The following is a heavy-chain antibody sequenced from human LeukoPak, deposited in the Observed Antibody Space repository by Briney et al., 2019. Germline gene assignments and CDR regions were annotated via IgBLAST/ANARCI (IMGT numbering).Heavy chain of an antibody. J-gene: IGHJ4*02. V-gene: IGHV4-34*01. CDR3: ARRAPSRAAAGPKIRFAIDY. CDR2: INHSGST. D-gene: IGHD6-13*01. CDR1: GGSFSGYY. Sequence: SETLSLTCAVYGGSFSGYYWSWIRQPPGKGLEWIGEINHSGSTNYNPSLKSRVTISVDTSKNQFSLKLSSVTAADTAVYYCARRAPSRAAAGPKIRFAIDYWGQGTLVTVSS.